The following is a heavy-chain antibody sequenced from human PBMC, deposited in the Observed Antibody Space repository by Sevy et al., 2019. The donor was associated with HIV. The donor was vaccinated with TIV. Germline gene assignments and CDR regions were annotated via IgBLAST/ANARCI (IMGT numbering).Heavy chain of an antibody. CDR1: GFTISRYW. V-gene: IGHV3-7*01. CDR2: MKEDGSEK. J-gene: IGHJ4*02. CDR3: VREGLGGFSYSLDC. Sequence: GGSLRLSCAASGFTISRYWMSWVRQAPGKGLEWVATMKEDGSEKYYVDSVKGRFTISRDNAKNSLYVQMNSLRAEDTAVYYCVREGLGGFSYSLDCWGQGTLVTVSS. D-gene: IGHD5-18*01.